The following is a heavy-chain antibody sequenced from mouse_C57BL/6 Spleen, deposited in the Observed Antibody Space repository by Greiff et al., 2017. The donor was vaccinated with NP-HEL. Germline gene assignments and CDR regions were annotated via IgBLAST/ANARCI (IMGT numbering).Heavy chain of an antibody. CDR3: TREGHYDYDVRAMDY. J-gene: IGHJ4*01. D-gene: IGHD2-4*01. CDR2: IDPETGGT. CDR1: GYTFTDYE. V-gene: IGHV1-15*01. Sequence: QVQLKESGAELVRPGASVTLSCKASGYTFTDYEMHWVKQTPVHGLEWIGAIDPETGGTAYNQKFKGKAILTADKSSSTAYMELRSLTSEDSAVYYCTREGHYDYDVRAMDYWGQGTSVTVSS.